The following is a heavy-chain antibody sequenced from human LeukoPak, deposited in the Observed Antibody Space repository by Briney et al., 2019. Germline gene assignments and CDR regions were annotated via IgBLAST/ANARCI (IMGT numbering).Heavy chain of an antibody. CDR3: AKRGSSSWYKNY. CDR1: GFSVSTNY. J-gene: IGHJ4*02. V-gene: IGHV3-53*01. D-gene: IGHD6-13*01. Sequence: PGGSLRLSCAASGFSVSTNYMSWVRQAPGKGLEWVSVIYSGGTTYYADSVKGRFTISRDNSKNTLYLQMNSLRAEDTAVYYCAKRGSSSWYKNYWGQGTLVTVSS. CDR2: IYSGGTT.